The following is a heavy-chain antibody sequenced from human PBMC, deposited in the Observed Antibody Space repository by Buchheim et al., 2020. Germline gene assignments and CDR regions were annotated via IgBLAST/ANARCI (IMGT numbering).Heavy chain of an antibody. CDR2: IRSKANSYAT. Sequence: EVQLVQSGAEVKKPGESLRISCKGSGYSFTSYWISWVRQASGKGLEWVGRIRSKANSYATAYAASVKGRFTISRDDSKNTAYLQMNSLKTEDTAVYYCTRLGYCSSTSCYNEDYYYYMDVWGKGTT. D-gene: IGHD2-2*02. CDR3: TRLGYCSSTSCYNEDYYYYMDV. CDR1: GYSFTSYW. J-gene: IGHJ6*03. V-gene: IGHV3-73*02.